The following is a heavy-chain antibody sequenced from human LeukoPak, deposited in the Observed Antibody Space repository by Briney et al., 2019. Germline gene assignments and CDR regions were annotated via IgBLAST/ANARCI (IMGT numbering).Heavy chain of an antibody. Sequence: PGGSLRLSCAASGFTFSSYGMHWVRRAPGKGLEWVAFIRYDGSNKYYADSVKGRFTISRDNSKNTLYLQMNSLRAEDTAVYYCAKDLNQLPDYWGQGTLVTVSS. V-gene: IGHV3-30*02. CDR2: IRYDGSNK. D-gene: IGHD2-2*01. CDR1: GFTFSSYG. J-gene: IGHJ4*02. CDR3: AKDLNQLPDY.